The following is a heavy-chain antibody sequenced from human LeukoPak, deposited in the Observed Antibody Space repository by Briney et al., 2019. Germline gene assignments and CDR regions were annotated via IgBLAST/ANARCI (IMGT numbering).Heavy chain of an antibody. D-gene: IGHD1-14*01. CDR2: IIPIFGTA. V-gene: IGHV1-69*05. CDR3: ARHKNRASWFDP. CDR1: GGTFSSYA. Sequence: ASVKVSCKASGGTFSSYAISWVRQAPGQGLEWMGGIIPIFGTANYAQKFQGRVTITTDESTSTAYMELSSLRSEDTAVYYCARHKNRASWFDPWGQGTLVTVSS. J-gene: IGHJ5*02.